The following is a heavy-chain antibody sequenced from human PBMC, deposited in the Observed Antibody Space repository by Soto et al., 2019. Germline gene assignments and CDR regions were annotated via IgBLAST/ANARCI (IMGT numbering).Heavy chain of an antibody. CDR1: GGTFSTYA. CDR2: IIPMCGTA. CDR3: ASGIQLWLRRINNGYSC. Sequence: QVQLVQSGAEVKKPESSVKVSCKAPGGTFSTYAISWVRQAPGQGLEWMGGIIPMCGTANYAQRFQDRVTITADESKTTVYMELSSLSSEDTAVYFCASGIQLWLRRINNGYSCWGQGNLVTVSS. D-gene: IGHD5-18*01. J-gene: IGHJ4*02. V-gene: IGHV1-69*12.